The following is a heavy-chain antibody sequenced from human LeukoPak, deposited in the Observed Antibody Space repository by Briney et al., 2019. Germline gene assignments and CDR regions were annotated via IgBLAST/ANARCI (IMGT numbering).Heavy chain of an antibody. CDR1: GGSISSGGYY. CDR2: IYYSGST. D-gene: IGHD3-3*01. J-gene: IGHJ4*02. V-gene: IGHV4-31*03. CDR3: ACGGSFWSGYYAPFDY. Sequence: SQTLSLTCTVSGGSISSGGYYWSWIRQHPGKGLEWIGYIYYSGSTYYNPSLKSRVTISVDTSKNQVSLTLSSVTSADTAVYYCACGGSFWSGYYAPFDYWGQGTLVTVSS.